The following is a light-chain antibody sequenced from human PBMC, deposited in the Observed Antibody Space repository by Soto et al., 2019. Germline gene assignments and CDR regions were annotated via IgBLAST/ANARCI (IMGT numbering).Light chain of an antibody. CDR1: SSNIGAGYD. CDR2: GNS. J-gene: IGLJ2*01. CDR3: KSYDSRLSGSV. V-gene: IGLV1-40*01. Sequence: QSVLTQPPSVSGAPGQRVTISCTGSSSNIGAGYDVHWYQQLPGTAPKLIIYGNSNRPSGVPDRFSGSKSCTSASVAITGLQAEDEADYYCKSYDSRLSGSVFGGGTKVTVL.